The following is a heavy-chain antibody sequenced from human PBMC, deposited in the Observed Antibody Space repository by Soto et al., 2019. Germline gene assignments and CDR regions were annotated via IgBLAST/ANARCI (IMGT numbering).Heavy chain of an antibody. CDR3: ARRYGGAFDY. Sequence: SETLSLTCTVSGGSISSYYWSWIRQPPGKGLEWIGYIYYSGSTNYNPSLKSRVTISVDTSKNQFSLKLTSVTAADTAVYYCARRYGGAFDYWGQGTLVTVSS. CDR2: IYYSGST. V-gene: IGHV4-59*08. CDR1: GGSISSYY. D-gene: IGHD4-17*01. J-gene: IGHJ4*02.